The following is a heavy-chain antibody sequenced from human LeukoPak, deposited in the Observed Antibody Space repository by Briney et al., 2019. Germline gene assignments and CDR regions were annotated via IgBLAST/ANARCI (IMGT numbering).Heavy chain of an antibody. D-gene: IGHD2/OR15-2a*01. Sequence: SETPSLTCTVSGGSISGYFWSWIRQPPGKELEWIGYIYYSGSTNYNPSLKSRVTISVDTSKNQFSLKLSSVTAADTAVYFCSRWRVPTTTVFYYGMDVWGKGTTVTVTS. CDR3: SRWRVPTTTVFYYGMDV. CDR2: IYYSGST. J-gene: IGHJ6*04. CDR1: GGSISGYF. V-gene: IGHV4-59*01.